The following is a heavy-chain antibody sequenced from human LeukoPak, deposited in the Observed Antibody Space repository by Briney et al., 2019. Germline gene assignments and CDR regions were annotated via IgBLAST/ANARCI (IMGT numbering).Heavy chain of an antibody. CDR2: IYTSGST. D-gene: IGHD3-10*01. J-gene: IGHJ5*02. CDR3: ARWLGVIRARKWPGHWFDP. CDR1: GGSISSGSYY. Sequence: PSETLSLTCTVSGGSISSGSYYWSWIRQPAGKGLEWIGRIYTSGSTNYNPSLKSRVTISVDTPKNQFSLKLSSVTAADTPVYYCARWLGVIRARKWPGHWFDPWGQGTLVTVSS. V-gene: IGHV4-61*02.